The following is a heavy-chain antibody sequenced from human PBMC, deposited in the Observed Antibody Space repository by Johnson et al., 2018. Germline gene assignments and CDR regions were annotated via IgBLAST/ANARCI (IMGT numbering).Heavy chain of an antibody. CDR1: GFTFSSYG. CDR3: ASRVGSGYSGAGMTTYFQH. D-gene: IGHD6-19*01. J-gene: IGHJ1*01. V-gene: IGHV3-30*03. Sequence: QVQLQESGGGVVQPGRSLRLSCAASGFTFSSYGMHWVRQAPGKGLVWVAVISYDGSNKYYADSVKGRFTISRHNSKNTLYLQRNSLRDEDTAVDYCASRVGSGYSGAGMTTYFQHWGQGTLVTVSS. CDR2: ISYDGSNK.